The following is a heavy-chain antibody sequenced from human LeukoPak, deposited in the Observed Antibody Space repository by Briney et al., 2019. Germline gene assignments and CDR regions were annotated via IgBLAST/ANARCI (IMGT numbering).Heavy chain of an antibody. CDR1: GFTFSSYG. Sequence: GGSLRLSCAASGFTFSSYGMHWVRQAPGKGLEWVAFIRYDGSNKYYADSVKGRFTISRDNSKNTLYLQMNSLRAEDTAVYYCAKGSGYGSGSYCLDYWGQGTLVTVSS. D-gene: IGHD3-10*01. CDR2: IRYDGSNK. J-gene: IGHJ4*02. CDR3: AKGSGYGSGSYCLDY. V-gene: IGHV3-30*02.